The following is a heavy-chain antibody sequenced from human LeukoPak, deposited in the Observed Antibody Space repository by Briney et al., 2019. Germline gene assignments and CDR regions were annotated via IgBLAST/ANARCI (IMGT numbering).Heavy chain of an antibody. Sequence: SETLSLTCAAYGGSFSGYYWSWIRQPPGKGLELIWEINHSGSTNYNRSLKSRLTISVDTSKNQFSLKLSSVTAADTAVYYCARGRTVPVRPNYYMDVWGKGTTVTVSS. CDR2: INHSGST. CDR1: GGSFSGYY. CDR3: ARGRTVPVRPNYYMDV. D-gene: IGHD4-17*01. V-gene: IGHV4-34*01. J-gene: IGHJ6*03.